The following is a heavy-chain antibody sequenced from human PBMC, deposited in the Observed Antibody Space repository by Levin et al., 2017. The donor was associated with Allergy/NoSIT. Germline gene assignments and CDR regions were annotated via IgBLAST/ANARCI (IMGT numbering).Heavy chain of an antibody. CDR2: IYFTGST. J-gene: IGHJ3*02. CDR3: ARGRLLETTYDVFDI. D-gene: IGHD1-1*01. CDR1: GGSISRYY. V-gene: IGHV4-59*01. Sequence: PSETLSLTCTISGGSISRYYWTWIRQPPGKGLEWIGYIYFTGSTNSSPSLKSRVTFAVDTSKNQFSLRLTSVTAADTAMYFCARGRLLETTYDVFDIWGQGTMVTVSS.